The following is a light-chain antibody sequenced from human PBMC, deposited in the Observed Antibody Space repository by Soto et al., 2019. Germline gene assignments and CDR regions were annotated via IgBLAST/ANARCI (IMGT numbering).Light chain of an antibody. CDR2: DVS. CDR1: SSDVGGYNY. J-gene: IGLJ1*01. V-gene: IGLV2-11*01. CDR3: CSYAGTYTSFV. Sequence: QSVLTQPRSVSGSPGQSVTISCTGTSSDVGGYNYVSWYQQHPGKAPKVMIYDVSKRPSGVPGRFSGSKSGNTASLTISGLQAEDEADYYCCSYAGTYTSFVFGTGTKVTVL.